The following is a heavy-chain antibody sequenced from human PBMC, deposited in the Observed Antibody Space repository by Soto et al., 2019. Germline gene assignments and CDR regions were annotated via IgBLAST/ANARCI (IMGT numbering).Heavy chain of an antibody. CDR2: IYYSGST. CDR1: GGSVSSGSYY. J-gene: IGHJ5*02. Sequence: SETLSLTCTVSGGSVSSGSYYWSWIRQPPGKGLEWIGYIYYSGSTNYNPSLKSRVTISVDTSKNQFSLKLSSVTAADTAVYYCARGYYTTTTNWFDPWGQGTLVTVSS. CDR3: ARGYYTTTTNWFDP. V-gene: IGHV4-61*01. D-gene: IGHD1-1*01.